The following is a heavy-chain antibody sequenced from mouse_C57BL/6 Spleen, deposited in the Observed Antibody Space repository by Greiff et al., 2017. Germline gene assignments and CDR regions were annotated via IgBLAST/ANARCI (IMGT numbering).Heavy chain of an antibody. CDR3: AREGRLRLYWYFDV. V-gene: IGHV3-6*01. CDR2: ISYDGSN. Sequence: ESGPGLVKPSQSLSLTCSVTGYSITSGYYWNWIRQFPGNKLEWMGYISYDGSNNYNPSLKNRISITRDTSKNQFFLKLNSVTTEDTATYYCAREGRLRLYWYFDVWGTGTTVTVSS. D-gene: IGHD2-4*01. CDR1: GYSITSGYY. J-gene: IGHJ1*03.